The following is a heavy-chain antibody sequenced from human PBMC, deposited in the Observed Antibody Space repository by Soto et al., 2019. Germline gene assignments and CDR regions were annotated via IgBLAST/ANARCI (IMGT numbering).Heavy chain of an antibody. CDR1: GFTFDDYA. J-gene: IGHJ3*02. CDR2: ISWHCGSK. V-gene: IGHV3-9*01. CDR3: ATAKDGYNSYDAFDI. Sequence: TGGSLRLSCAASGFTFDDYAMHWVRQDPGKGLEWVSGISWHCGSKGYADSVKGRFTISRDNAKNSLYLQMNSLRAEDTALYYCATAKDGYNSYDAFDIWGRGTMVTGSS. D-gene: IGHD5-12*01.